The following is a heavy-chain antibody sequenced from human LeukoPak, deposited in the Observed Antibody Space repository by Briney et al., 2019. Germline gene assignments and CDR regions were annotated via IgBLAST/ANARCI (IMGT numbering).Heavy chain of an antibody. J-gene: IGHJ3*02. CDR3: ARGFYGYCSGGSCWDAFDI. D-gene: IGHD2-15*01. Sequence: GASVKVSCKASGYTFTSYDINWVRQATGQGLEWMGWMNPNSGNTGYAQKFQGRVTMTRNTSISTAYMELSSLRSEDTAVYYCARGFYGYCSGGSCWDAFDIWGQGTMVTVSS. CDR2: MNPNSGNT. V-gene: IGHV1-8*01. CDR1: GYTFTSYD.